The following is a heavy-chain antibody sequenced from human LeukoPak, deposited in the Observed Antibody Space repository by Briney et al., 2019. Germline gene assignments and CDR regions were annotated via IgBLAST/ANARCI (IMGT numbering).Heavy chain of an antibody. J-gene: IGHJ3*02. CDR2: FDPEDGET. D-gene: IGHD3-22*01. CDR1: GYTLTELS. Sequence: WASVKVSCKVSGYTLTELSMHWVRQAPGKGLEWMGGFDPEDGETIYAQKFQGRVTMTEDTSTDTAYMELSSLRSEDTAVYYCATTQDYYDSSGPDAFDIWGQGTMVTVSS. V-gene: IGHV1-24*01. CDR3: ATTQDYYDSSGPDAFDI.